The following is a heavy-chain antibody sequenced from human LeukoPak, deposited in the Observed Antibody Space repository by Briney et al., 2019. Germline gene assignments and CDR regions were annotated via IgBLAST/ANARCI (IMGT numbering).Heavy chain of an antibody. Sequence: SETLSLTCTVSGVSISTSGYYWGWIRQPPGEGLEWNGIIYYSGSTYYNPSLKSRVTLSVDASRNQFSLNLSSVTDADTAVYYCARLSYCIGGTCFHDQWGQGTLVTVSS. CDR1: GVSISTSGYY. V-gene: IGHV4-39*01. CDR3: ARLSYCIGGTCFHDQ. D-gene: IGHD2-15*01. J-gene: IGHJ4*02. CDR2: IYYSGST.